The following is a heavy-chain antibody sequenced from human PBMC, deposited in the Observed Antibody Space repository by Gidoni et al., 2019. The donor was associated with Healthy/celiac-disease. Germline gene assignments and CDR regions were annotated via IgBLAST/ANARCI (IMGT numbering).Heavy chain of an antibody. J-gene: IGHJ5*02. D-gene: IGHD1-20*01. CDR1: GGSISSYY. CDR2: IYYSGST. V-gene: IGHV4-59*08. Sequence: QVQLQESGPGLVKPSETLSLTCTVSGGSISSYYWSWIRQHPGKGLEWIGYIYYSGSTNYNPSLKSRVTISVDTSKNQFSLKLSSVTAADTAVYYCARQDNHNWFDPWGQGTLVTVSS. CDR3: ARQDNHNWFDP.